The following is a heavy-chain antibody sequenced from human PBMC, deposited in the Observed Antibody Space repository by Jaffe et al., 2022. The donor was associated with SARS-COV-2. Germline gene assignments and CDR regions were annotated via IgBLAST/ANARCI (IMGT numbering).Heavy chain of an antibody. J-gene: IGHJ6*02. V-gene: IGHV3-49*05. CDR2: ISSIAYGATT. CDR3: TCRDYDFWSGYYIDYTMDV. Sequence: EVQLVESGGGLVKPGRSLRLSCTASGFTFGDYAVSWFRQAPGKGLEYIGFISSIAYGATTEYAASVKGRFTISRDDSNSVAYLQMNSLKTEDTAVYYCTCRDYDFWSGYYIDYTMDVWGQGTTVSVSS. CDR1: GFTFGDYA. D-gene: IGHD3-3*01.